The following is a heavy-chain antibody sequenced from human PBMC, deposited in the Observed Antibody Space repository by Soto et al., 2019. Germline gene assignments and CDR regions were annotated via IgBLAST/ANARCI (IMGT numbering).Heavy chain of an antibody. CDR3: AKMTTRRFDY. Sequence: GGSLRLSCAASGFTFSSYAMSWVRQAPGKGLEWVSGISGSGLSTNYADSVKGRFTISRDNSKNTLYLQMNSLRAEDTAVYYCAKMTTRRFDYWGHGTLVTVSS. J-gene: IGHJ4*01. CDR2: ISGSGLST. V-gene: IGHV3-23*01. D-gene: IGHD4-17*01. CDR1: GFTFSSYA.